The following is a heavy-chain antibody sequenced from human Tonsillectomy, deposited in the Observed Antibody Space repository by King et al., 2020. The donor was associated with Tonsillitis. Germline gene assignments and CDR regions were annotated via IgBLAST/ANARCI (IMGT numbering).Heavy chain of an antibody. CDR1: GGSVSSYF. J-gene: IGHJ4*02. CDR3: ANSRMEYYYDSSGYSQASFDY. D-gene: IGHD3-22*01. V-gene: IGHV4-59*08. CDR2: IYYSGST. Sequence: LQLQESGPGLVKPSETLSLTCTVSGGSVSSYFWSWIRQPPGKGLEWIGYIYYSGSTNYNPSLKSRVTISVDTSKNQFSLKLSSVTAADTAGYYCANSRMEYYYDSSGYSQASFDYWGQGPLVTVSS.